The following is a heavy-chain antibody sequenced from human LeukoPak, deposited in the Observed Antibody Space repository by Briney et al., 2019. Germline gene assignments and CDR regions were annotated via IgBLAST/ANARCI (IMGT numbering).Heavy chain of an antibody. CDR2: VHPDSGNT. J-gene: IGHJ5*02. CDR3: ARGPRNDP. V-gene: IGHV1-8*01. CDR1: GYPFSTWD. Sequence: ASVKVSCKTSGYPFSTWDINWVRQAAGQGLEWLGWVHPDSGNTDYAQKFRGRVTMSRDTSTSTAYMELSGLRLDDTAVYFCARGPRNDPWGQGTLVTVSS. D-gene: IGHD1-14*01.